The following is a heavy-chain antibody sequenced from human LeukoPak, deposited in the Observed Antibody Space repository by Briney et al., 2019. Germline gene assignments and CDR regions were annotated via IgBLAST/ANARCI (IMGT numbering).Heavy chain of an antibody. J-gene: IGHJ4*02. CDR2: IKQDGSEK. D-gene: IGHD3-22*01. Sequence: GGXXRLSCAASGFTFSSYWMSWVRQAPGKGLEWVANIKQDGSEKYYVDSVKGRFTIYRDKAKKSLYLQMNSLRAEDTAVYYCARGGGYYYDSSGYYETYYFDYWGQGTLVTVSS. CDR1: GFTFSSYW. CDR3: ARGGGYYYDSSGYYETYYFDY. V-gene: IGHV3-7*01.